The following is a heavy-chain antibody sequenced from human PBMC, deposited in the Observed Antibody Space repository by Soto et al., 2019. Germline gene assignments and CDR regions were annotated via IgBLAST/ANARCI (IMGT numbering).Heavy chain of an antibody. Sequence: GGSLRLSCAASGFTFSSYGMPWVRQAPGKGLEWVAVISYDGSNKYYADSVKGRFTISRDNSKNTLYLQMNSLRAEDTAVYYCANEQLGDHDAFDIWGQGTMVTV. J-gene: IGHJ3*02. CDR2: ISYDGSNK. D-gene: IGHD6-6*01. V-gene: IGHV3-30*18. CDR1: GFTFSSYG. CDR3: ANEQLGDHDAFDI.